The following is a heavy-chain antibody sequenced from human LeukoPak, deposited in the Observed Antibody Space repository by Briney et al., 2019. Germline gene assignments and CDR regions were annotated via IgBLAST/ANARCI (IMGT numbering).Heavy chain of an antibody. V-gene: IGHV3-53*01. CDR2: IYNPGST. CDR1: GFAVSSSSY. Sequence: GGSLRLSCAASGFAVSSSSYMIWVRQAPGKGLEWVSVIYNPGSTFYADPVKGRFTISRDNAKNTLYLQMNSLRAEDTAVYYCARGTWDYWGQGTLVTVSS. CDR3: ARGTWDY. J-gene: IGHJ4*02.